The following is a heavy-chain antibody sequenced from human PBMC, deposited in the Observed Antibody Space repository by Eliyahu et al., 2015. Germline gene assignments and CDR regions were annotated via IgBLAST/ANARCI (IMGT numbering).Heavy chain of an antibody. J-gene: IGHJ4*02. CDR1: GFTFTSYX. Sequence: QVHLVQSGAEVKKPGASVKVSCKTSGFTFTSYXFNWVRQAPGQGLEWMGGVSAYNGDTKYAQKFQGRVTMSTDASTSTAYMELRSLTSDDTAVYFCARAGDQHLTYYLDFWGQGSLATVSS. CDR3: ARAGDQHLTYYLDF. CDR2: VSAYNGDT. V-gene: IGHV1-18*01. D-gene: IGHD2-21*01.